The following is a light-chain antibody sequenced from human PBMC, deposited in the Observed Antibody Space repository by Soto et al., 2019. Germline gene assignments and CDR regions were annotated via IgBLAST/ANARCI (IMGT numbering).Light chain of an antibody. CDR3: QQYDGH. Sequence: DIQMTQSPSTLSASVGDRVTITCRASQSINTWLAWYQQKPGKAPRLLIYDASSLQSGVPSRFSGSGSGTEFTLTISSLEPDDFANYYCQQYDGHFGQGTKLEIK. CDR2: DAS. J-gene: IGKJ2*01. CDR1: QSINTW. V-gene: IGKV1-5*01.